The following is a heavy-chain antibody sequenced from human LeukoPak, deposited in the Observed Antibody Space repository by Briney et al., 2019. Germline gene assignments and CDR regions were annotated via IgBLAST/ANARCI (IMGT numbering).Heavy chain of an antibody. CDR1: GGTFSSYA. CDR2: IIPIFGTA. Sequence: EASVKVSCKASGGTFSSYAISWVRQAPGQGLEWMGGIIPIFGTANYAQKFQGRVTITAGESTSTAYMELSSLRSEDTAVYYCARAIVGATRRPYYYGMDVWGQGTTVTVSS. D-gene: IGHD1-26*01. V-gene: IGHV1-69*13. CDR3: ARAIVGATRRPYYYGMDV. J-gene: IGHJ6*02.